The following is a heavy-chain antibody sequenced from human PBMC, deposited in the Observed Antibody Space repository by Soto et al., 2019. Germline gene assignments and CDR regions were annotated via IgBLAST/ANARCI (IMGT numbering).Heavy chain of an antibody. V-gene: IGHV3-30*18. Sequence: GGSLRLSCAASGFTFSIYGMHWVRQAPGKGLEWVAVISSDGSNKYYADSVKGRFTISRDNSKNTLYLQMNSLRTEDTAVYYCSKDQVSYASGFDYWGQGTLVTVSS. CDR2: ISSDGSNK. CDR3: SKDQVSYASGFDY. J-gene: IGHJ4*02. CDR1: GFTFSIYG. D-gene: IGHD3-10*01.